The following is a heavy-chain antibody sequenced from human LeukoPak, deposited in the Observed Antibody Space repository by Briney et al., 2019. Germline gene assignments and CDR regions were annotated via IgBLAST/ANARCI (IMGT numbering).Heavy chain of an antibody. V-gene: IGHV3-30*02. CDR3: AKGTSGSYWGPCEF. CDR2: IRFDGSNQ. CDR1: GFTFSSYG. D-gene: IGHD1-26*01. J-gene: IGHJ4*02. Sequence: PGGSLRLSCAASGFTFSSYGIHWVRQAPGKGLEWVAFIRFDGSNQYYADSVKGRFTISRDNSKNTLYLQMNSLRAEDTAVYYCAKGTSGSYWGPCEFWGQGTLVTVS.